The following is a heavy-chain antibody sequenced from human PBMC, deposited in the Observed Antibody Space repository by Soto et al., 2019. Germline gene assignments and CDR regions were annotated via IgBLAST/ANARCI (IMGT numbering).Heavy chain of an antibody. CDR3: AKGTMVRGVSFVLSYGMDV. CDR2: ISYDGSDK. CDR1: GFTFSSFG. Sequence: GGSLRLSCAASGFTFSSFGMHWVRQAPDKGLQWVAVISYDGSDKYYADSVKGRFSISRDDSTNTMFLQMNSLRPEDTALYYCAKGTMVRGVSFVLSYGMDVWGQGTTVTVSS. V-gene: IGHV3-30*18. D-gene: IGHD3-10*01. J-gene: IGHJ6*02.